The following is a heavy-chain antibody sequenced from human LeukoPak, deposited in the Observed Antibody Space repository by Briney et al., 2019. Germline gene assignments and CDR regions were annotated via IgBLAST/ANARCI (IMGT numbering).Heavy chain of an antibody. CDR3: ARDPTAFYGMDV. V-gene: IGHV3-53*01. CDR1: GFTFSSYE. CDR2: IYSGGST. J-gene: IGHJ6*02. Sequence: GGSLRLSCAASGFTFSSYEMNWVRQAPGKGLEWVSVIYSGGSTYYADSAKGRFTISRDNSKNTLYLQMNSLRAEDTAVYYCARDPTAFYGMDVWGQATSPTVSS.